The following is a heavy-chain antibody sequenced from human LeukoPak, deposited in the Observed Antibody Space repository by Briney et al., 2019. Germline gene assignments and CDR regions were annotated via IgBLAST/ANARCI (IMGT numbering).Heavy chain of an antibody. D-gene: IGHD6-19*01. J-gene: IGHJ4*02. CDR2: ISYEGSNK. CDR3: AKDRLQWLVPYYFDY. V-gene: IGHV3-30*18. CDR1: GFTFSSYG. Sequence: GRSLRLSCAASGFTFSSYGMHWVRQAPGKGLEWVAVISYEGSNKYYADSVKGRFTISRDNSKNTVYLQMNSLRAEDTAVYYCAKDRLQWLVPYYFDYWGQGTLVTVSS.